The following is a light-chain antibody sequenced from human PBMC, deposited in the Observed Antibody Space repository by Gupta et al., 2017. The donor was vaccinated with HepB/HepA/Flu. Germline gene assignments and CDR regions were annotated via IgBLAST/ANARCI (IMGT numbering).Light chain of an antibody. CDR2: KDS. V-gene: IGLV3-25*03. J-gene: IGLJ1*01. CDR3: QSADATGSSYV. Sequence: SYALTQPPSVSVSPGQTARITCSGDALAKQYAYWYQQKAGQAPVLVIYKDSERPSGIPERFSGSSSGTTLTLITSGVQAEDEADYYCQSADATGSSYVFGPGTKVTVL. CDR1: ALAKQY.